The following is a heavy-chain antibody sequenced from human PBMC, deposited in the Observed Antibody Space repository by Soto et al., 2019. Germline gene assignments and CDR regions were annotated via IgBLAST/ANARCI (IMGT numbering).Heavy chain of an antibody. Sequence: GGSLRLSCAASGFTFSSYAMSWVRQAPGKGLEWVSAISGSGGSTYYADSVKGRFTISRDNSKNTLYLQMNSLRAEDTAVYYFAASKYCSGGSCSEIDYWGQGTLVTVSS. CDR1: GFTFSSYA. CDR3: AASKYCSGGSCSEIDY. D-gene: IGHD2-15*01. V-gene: IGHV3-23*01. J-gene: IGHJ4*02. CDR2: ISGSGGST.